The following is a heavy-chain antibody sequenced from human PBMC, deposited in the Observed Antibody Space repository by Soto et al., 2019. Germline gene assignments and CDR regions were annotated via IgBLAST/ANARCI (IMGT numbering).Heavy chain of an antibody. V-gene: IGHV3-30*04. D-gene: IGHD3-3*01. Sequence: PXGSLRRSCAASGFTYISSDNHRVHQAPGNGLGWVTVISCDGRNKYYADSVKGRFTISRDNSKNTLYLQMNSLRAADTAVYYCARALPYYEFWAYDYGMDVRGQGPTVTVS. J-gene: IGHJ6*02. CDR2: ISCDGRNK. CDR3: ARALPYYEFWAYDYGMDV. CDR1: GFTYISSD.